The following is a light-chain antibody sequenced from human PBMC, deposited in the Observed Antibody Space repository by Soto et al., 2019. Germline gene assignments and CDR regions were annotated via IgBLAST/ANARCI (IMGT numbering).Light chain of an antibody. J-gene: IGLJ2*01. CDR2: FDN. Sequence: SYELTQPPSVSVAPGKTASISCGGNNIEAKRVHWYRQRPGQAPVLVVYFDNDRPSGIPERFSGSNSGNTATLTINRVEAGDEADYYCQVWDGRNDHVVFGGGTKVTVL. CDR1: NIEAKR. CDR3: QVWDGRNDHVV. V-gene: IGLV3-21*04.